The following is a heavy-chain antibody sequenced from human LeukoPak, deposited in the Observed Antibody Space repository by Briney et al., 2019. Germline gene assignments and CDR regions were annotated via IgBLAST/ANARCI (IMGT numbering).Heavy chain of an antibody. Sequence: PGGSLRLSCAASGFTFSSYAMSWVRQAPGKGLEWISGISSSVGSTYYADSVKGRFTISRDNSKNTLYLQMNSLRAEDTAVYYCASGSGWYCDYWGQGTLVTVSS. V-gene: IGHV3-23*01. CDR1: GFTFSSYA. J-gene: IGHJ4*02. CDR2: ISSSVGST. D-gene: IGHD6-19*01. CDR3: ASGSGWYCDY.